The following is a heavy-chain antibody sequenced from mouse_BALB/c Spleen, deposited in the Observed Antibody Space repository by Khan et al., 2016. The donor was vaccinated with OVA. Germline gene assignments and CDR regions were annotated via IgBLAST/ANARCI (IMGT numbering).Heavy chain of an antibody. CDR1: GFSLTSYG. V-gene: IGHV2-6-1*01. Sequence: VELVESGPGPVAPSQSLSITCTISGFSLTSYGVHWVRQPAGKGLEWLVVIWRDGRTTYNSPLKSRLSIRTDNSKTPVFLKVNSLPTDDTAIYYCARQVYPGYFDVWGAGTTVTVSS. D-gene: IGHD2-1*01. J-gene: IGHJ1*01. CDR2: IWRDGRT. CDR3: ARQVYPGYFDV.